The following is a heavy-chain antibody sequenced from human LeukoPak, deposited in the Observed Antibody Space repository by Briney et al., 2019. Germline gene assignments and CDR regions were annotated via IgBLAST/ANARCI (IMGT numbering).Heavy chain of an antibody. D-gene: IGHD3-10*01. J-gene: IGHJ4*02. Sequence: PGGSLRLSCAASGFTFSSHWMSWVRQAPGKGLEWVANIKQDGSEKYYVDSVKGRFTISRDNAKNSLYLQMNSLRAEDTAVYYCARDYRRWFGELSLYDYWGQGTLVTVSS. CDR2: IKQDGSEK. CDR1: GFTFSSHW. V-gene: IGHV3-7*03. CDR3: ARDYRRWFGELSLYDY.